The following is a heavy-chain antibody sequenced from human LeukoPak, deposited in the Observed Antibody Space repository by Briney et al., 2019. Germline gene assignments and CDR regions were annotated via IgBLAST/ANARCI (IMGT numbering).Heavy chain of an antibody. V-gene: IGHV3-23*01. D-gene: IGHD3-9*01. J-gene: IGHJ3*01. Sequence: GGSLRLSCAASGSTFSSYAMSWVRQAPGKGLEWVSAISGSGGSTYYADSVKGRFTISRDNSKNTLYLQMNSLRAEDTAVYYCAKGSRLRYFDWSAFDVWGQGAMVTVSS. CDR2: ISGSGGST. CDR3: AKGSRLRYFDWSAFDV. CDR1: GSTFSSYA.